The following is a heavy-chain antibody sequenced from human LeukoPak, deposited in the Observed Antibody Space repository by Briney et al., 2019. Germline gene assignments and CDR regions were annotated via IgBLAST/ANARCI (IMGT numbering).Heavy chain of an antibody. CDR2: INHSGST. CDR3: ARRWFGELPYYYYYYMDV. J-gene: IGHJ6*03. Sequence: SGTLSLTCAVSGGSISSSNWWSWVRQPPGKGLEWIGEINHSGSTNYNPSLKSRVTISVDTSKNQFSLKLSSVTAADTAVYYCARRWFGELPYYYYYYMDVWGKGTTVTISS. V-gene: IGHV4-4*02. CDR1: GGSISSSNW. D-gene: IGHD3-10*01.